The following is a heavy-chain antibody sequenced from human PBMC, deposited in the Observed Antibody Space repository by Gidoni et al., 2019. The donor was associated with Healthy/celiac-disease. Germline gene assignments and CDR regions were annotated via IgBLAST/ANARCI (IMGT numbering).Heavy chain of an antibody. CDR3: ARGVGAIRFAFDI. CDR1: GGSVSSGSYY. D-gene: IGHD1-26*01. V-gene: IGHV4-61*01. Sequence: QVQLQESGPGLVKPSETLSLTCTVPGGSVSSGSYYWRWIRQPPGKGLEWIGYIYYSGSTNYNPSLKSRVTISVDTSRNHFSLKLSSGTAADTAVYYCARGVGAIRFAFDIWGQGTMVTVSS. CDR2: IYYSGST. J-gene: IGHJ3*02.